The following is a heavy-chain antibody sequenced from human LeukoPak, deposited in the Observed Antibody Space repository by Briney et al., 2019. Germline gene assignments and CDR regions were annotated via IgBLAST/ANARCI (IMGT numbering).Heavy chain of an antibody. Sequence: PGGSLRLACAASGLTFSGYTMSRVRQAPGKGLEWVANIVHDGSETYYLDSVKGRFTISRDNAKNSLYLHMNSLRAEDTAVYYCARIVVTLDYWGRGTLVTVSS. J-gene: IGHJ4*02. D-gene: IGHD2-15*01. CDR3: ARIVVTLDY. V-gene: IGHV3-7*01. CDR2: IVHDGSET. CDR1: GLTFSGYT.